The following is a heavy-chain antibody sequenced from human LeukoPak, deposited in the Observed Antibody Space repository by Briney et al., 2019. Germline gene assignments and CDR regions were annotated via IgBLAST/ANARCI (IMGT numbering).Heavy chain of an antibody. J-gene: IGHJ5*02. Sequence: ASVKVSCKASGYTFTSYGISWVRQAPGQGLEWMGWINPNSGGTNYAQKFQGRVTMTRDTSISTAYMELSRLRSDDTAVYYCARDKGVLWFGELLDWFDPWGQGTLVTVSS. D-gene: IGHD3-10*01. CDR1: GYTFTSYG. V-gene: IGHV1-2*02. CDR2: INPNSGGT. CDR3: ARDKGVLWFGELLDWFDP.